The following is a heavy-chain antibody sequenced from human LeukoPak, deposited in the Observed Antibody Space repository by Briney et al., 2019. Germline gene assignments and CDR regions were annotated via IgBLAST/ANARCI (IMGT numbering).Heavy chain of an antibody. V-gene: IGHV3-23*01. CDR2: ISGSGGST. J-gene: IGHJ4*02. D-gene: IGHD1-26*01. Sequence: GGSLRLSCAASGFTSSSYAMSWVRQAPGKGLEWVSAISGSGGSTYYADSVKGRFTISRDNSKNTLYLQMNSLRAEDTAVYYCANIVGATDFDYWGQGTLVTVSS. CDR3: ANIVGATDFDY. CDR1: GFTSSSYA.